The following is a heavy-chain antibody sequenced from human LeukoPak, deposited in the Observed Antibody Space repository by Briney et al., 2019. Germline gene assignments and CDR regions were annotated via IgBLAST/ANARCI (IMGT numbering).Heavy chain of an antibody. V-gene: IGHV3-21*01. CDR2: ISSSSSYI. CDR3: APGSGSYYGSDFDY. CDR1: GFTFSSYS. Sequence: GGSLRLSCAASGFTFSSYSMNWVRQAPGKGLEWVSSISSSSSYIYYADSEKGRFTISRDNAKNSLYLQMNSLRAEDTAVYYCAPGSGSYYGSDFDYWGQGTLVTVSS. D-gene: IGHD3-10*01. J-gene: IGHJ4*02.